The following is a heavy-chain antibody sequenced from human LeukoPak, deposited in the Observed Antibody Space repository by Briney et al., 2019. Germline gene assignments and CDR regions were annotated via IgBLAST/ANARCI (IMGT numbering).Heavy chain of an antibody. CDR2: IWYDGSNK. J-gene: IGHJ4*02. V-gene: IGHV3-33*01. D-gene: IGHD3-22*01. Sequence: PGGSLRLSCAASGFTFSSYGMHWVRQAPGKGLEWVAVIWYDGSNKYYADSVKGRFTTSRDNSKNTLYLQMNSLRAEDTAVYYCARDSMSSGYFDYWGQGTLVTVSS. CDR3: ARDSMSSGYFDY. CDR1: GFTFSSYG.